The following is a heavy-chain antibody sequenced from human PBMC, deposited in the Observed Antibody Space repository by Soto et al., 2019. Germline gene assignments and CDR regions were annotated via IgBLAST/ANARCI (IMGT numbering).Heavy chain of an antibody. D-gene: IGHD5-18*01. V-gene: IGHV3-7*01. CDR3: ARDLGGIQLWPLDY. J-gene: IGHJ4*02. CDR2: IRQDGSEK. Sequence: EVQVVESGGGLVQPGGSLRLSCAASGFTFTSYWMSWVRQAPGKGLEWVANIRQDGSEKYYVDSVKGRFTISRDNAKNSLYLQMNSLRAEDTAVYYCARDLGGIQLWPLDYWGQGTLVTVSS. CDR1: GFTFTSYW.